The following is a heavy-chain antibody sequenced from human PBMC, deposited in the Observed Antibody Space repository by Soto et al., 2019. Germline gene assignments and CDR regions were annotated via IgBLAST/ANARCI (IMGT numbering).Heavy chain of an antibody. J-gene: IGHJ4*02. V-gene: IGHV4-34*01. CDR1: GGSFSGYY. D-gene: IGHD6-13*01. CDR2: INHSGST. Sequence: XXTLSLPCAVYGGSFSGYYWRWIPQPPGKGLEWIGGINHSGSTNYNPSLKSRVTISVDTSKNQFSLKLSSVTAQDTAVYYCARGYSSSWYMGYFDYWGQGTLVTVSS. CDR3: ARGYSSSWYMGYFDY.